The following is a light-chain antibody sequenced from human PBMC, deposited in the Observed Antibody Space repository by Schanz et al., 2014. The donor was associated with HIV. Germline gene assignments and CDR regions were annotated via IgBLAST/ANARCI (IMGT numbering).Light chain of an antibody. Sequence: EIVMTQSPATLSVSPGERATLSCRASQSVSSDLAWYQQKPGQAPRLLIYGASTRATGIPARFSGSGSGTEFTLTISGLEPEDFAVYYCQQRTNWPPWTFGQGTRVQIK. V-gene: IGKV3-15*01. CDR3: QQRTNWPPWT. CDR2: GAS. J-gene: IGKJ1*01. CDR1: QSVSSD.